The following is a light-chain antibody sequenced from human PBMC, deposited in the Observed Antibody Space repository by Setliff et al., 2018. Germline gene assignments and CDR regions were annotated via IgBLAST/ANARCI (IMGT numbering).Light chain of an antibody. CDR3: QSYDSSLSAVV. Sequence: QSVLTQPPSASGAPGQRVTISRTGGTSNIGAGYEVHWYQRFPGTALKLLIYTNTNRPSGVPDRFSASKSGTSASLAITGLQAEDEADYYCQSYDSSLSAVVFGGGT. V-gene: IGLV1-40*01. J-gene: IGLJ2*01. CDR1: TSNIGAGYE. CDR2: TNT.